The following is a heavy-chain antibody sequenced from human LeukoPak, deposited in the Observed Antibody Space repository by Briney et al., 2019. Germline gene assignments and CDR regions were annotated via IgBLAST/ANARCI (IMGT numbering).Heavy chain of an antibody. V-gene: IGHV1-18*04. CDR1: GYTFTSYG. J-gene: IGHJ6*02. CDR2: ISAYNGNT. Sequence: ASVTVSCKASGYTFTSYGISWVRQAPGQGLEWMGWISAYNGNTNYAQKLQGRVTMTTDTSTSTAYMELSSLRSEDTAVYYCASVSINGPTTDYYYYGMDVWGQGTTVTVSS. D-gene: IGHD2/OR15-2a*01. CDR3: ASVSINGPTTDYYYYGMDV.